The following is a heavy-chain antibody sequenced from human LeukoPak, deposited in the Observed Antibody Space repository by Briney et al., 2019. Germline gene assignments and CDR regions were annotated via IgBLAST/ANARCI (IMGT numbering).Heavy chain of an antibody. V-gene: IGHV3-33*01. Sequence: PGRSLRLSCEASGFTFSTYGMHWVRQAPGKGLEWVAVIRFDGNNKYYADSVKGRFTISRDNSKNTLYLQVDSLRAEDTAMYYCARDRGKGAYAHYWGQGTLVTVSS. D-gene: IGHD4-17*01. J-gene: IGHJ4*02. CDR1: GFTFSTYG. CDR2: IRFDGNNK. CDR3: ARDRGKGAYAHY.